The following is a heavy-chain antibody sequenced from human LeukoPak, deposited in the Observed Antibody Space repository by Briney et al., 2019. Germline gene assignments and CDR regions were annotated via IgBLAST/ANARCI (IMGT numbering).Heavy chain of an antibody. CDR1: GYTFTSYY. CDR2: INPSGGST. Sequence: GASVKVSCKASGYTFTSYYMHWVRQAPGQGLEWMGIINPSGGSTSYAQKFQGRVTMTRDTSTSTVYMELSSLRSEDTAVYYCARDTPYYYDSSGYYSDYWGQGTLVTVSS. D-gene: IGHD3-22*01. CDR3: ARDTPYYYDSSGYYSDY. J-gene: IGHJ4*02. V-gene: IGHV1-46*01.